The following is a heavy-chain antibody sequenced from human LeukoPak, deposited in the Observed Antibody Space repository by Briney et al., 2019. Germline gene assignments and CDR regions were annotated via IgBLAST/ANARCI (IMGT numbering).Heavy chain of an antibody. CDR1: GFTFSSYE. V-gene: IGHV3-48*03. CDR2: ISCSGSTI. D-gene: IGHD6-19*01. J-gene: IGHJ4*02. CDR3: ARTSVAVADFDY. Sequence: PGGSLRLSCAASGFTFSSYEMNWVRQAPGKGLEWVSYISCSGSTIYYADSVKGRFTISRDNAKNSLYLQMNSLRAEDTAVYYCARTSVAVADFDYWGQGTLVTVSS.